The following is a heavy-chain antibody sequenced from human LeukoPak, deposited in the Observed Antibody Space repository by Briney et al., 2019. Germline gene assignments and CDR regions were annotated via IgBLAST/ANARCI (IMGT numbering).Heavy chain of an antibody. D-gene: IGHD3-3*01. CDR2: IYHSGST. CDR1: GGSISSSSYY. Sequence: SETLSLTCTVSGGSISSSSYYWGWIRQPPGKGLEWIGSIYHSGSTYYNPSLKSRVTISVDTSKNQFSLKLSSVTAADTAVYYCATAYYDFWSGPLAAFDYWGQGTLVTVSS. V-gene: IGHV4-39*07. J-gene: IGHJ4*02. CDR3: ATAYYDFWSGPLAAFDY.